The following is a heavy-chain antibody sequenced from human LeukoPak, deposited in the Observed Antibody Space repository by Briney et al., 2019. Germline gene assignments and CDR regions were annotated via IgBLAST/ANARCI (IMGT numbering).Heavy chain of an antibody. Sequence: SETLSLTCSVSGGSISSLYWSWIRQPPGQGLEWIGYIYYTGSTNYNPSLKSRVTMFVDMSKNQFSLRLSSVTAADTAVYYCARRRAYSSSSPFDYWGQGTLVTVSS. D-gene: IGHD6-6*01. CDR2: IYYTGST. CDR1: GGSISSLY. J-gene: IGHJ4*02. V-gene: IGHV4-59*08. CDR3: ARRRAYSSSSPFDY.